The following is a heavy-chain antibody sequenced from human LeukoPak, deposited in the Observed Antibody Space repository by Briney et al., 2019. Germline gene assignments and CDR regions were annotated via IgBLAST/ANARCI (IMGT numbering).Heavy chain of an antibody. J-gene: IGHJ6*02. V-gene: IGHV1-69*13. Sequence: ASVKVSCKASGGTFSSYAISWVRRAPGQGLEWMGGIIPIFGTANYAQRFQGRVTITADESTSTAYMELSSLRSEDTAVYYCASGRVMAARDYCYGMDVWGQGTTVTVSS. CDR3: ASGRVMAARDYCYGMDV. CDR2: IIPIFGTA. CDR1: GGTFSSYA. D-gene: IGHD6-6*01.